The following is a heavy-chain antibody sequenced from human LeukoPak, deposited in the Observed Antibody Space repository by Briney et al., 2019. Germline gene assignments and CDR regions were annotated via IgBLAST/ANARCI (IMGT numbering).Heavy chain of an antibody. CDR3: VRDGEGVAISVNYWFDP. V-gene: IGHV1-8*01. J-gene: IGHJ5*02. D-gene: IGHD3-10*01. CDR2: MNPNNGNT. Sequence: GASVKVSCKASGFTFTSYDFNWVRQTTGQGLEWMGWMNPNNGNTGYAQKFQGRVTMTRDTSISTAYMELRSLRSEDTAMYYCVRDGEGVAISVNYWFDPWGQGTLVTVSS. CDR1: GFTFTSYD.